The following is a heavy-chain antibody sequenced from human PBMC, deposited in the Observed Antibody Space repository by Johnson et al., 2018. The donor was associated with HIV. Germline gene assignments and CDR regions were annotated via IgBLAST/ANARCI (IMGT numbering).Heavy chain of an antibody. V-gene: IGHV3-30*02. CDR3: AKDSRAAGNAFDI. J-gene: IGHJ3*02. Sequence: VQLVESGGGVVQPGGSLRLSCAASGFTFSSYGMHWVRQAPGKGLEWVAFIRYDGSNKYYADSVKGRFTISRDNSKNTLYLQMNSLRAEDTAVYYGAKDSRAAGNAFDIWGQGTMVTVSS. CDR1: GFTFSSYG. CDR2: IRYDGSNK. D-gene: IGHD6-13*01.